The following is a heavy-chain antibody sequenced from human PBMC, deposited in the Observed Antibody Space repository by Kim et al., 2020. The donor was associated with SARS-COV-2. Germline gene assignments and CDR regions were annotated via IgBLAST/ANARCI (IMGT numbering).Heavy chain of an antibody. CDR2: INAGNGNT. D-gene: IGHD3-10*01. CDR1: GYTFTSYA. CDR3: ARVQGITMVRGVKDAFDI. Sequence: ASVKVSCKASGYTFTSYAMHWVRQAPGQRLEWMGWINAGNGNTKYSQKFQGRVTITRDTSASTAYMELSSLRSEDTAVYYCARVQGITMVRGVKDAFDIWGQGTMVTVSS. V-gene: IGHV1-3*01. J-gene: IGHJ3*02.